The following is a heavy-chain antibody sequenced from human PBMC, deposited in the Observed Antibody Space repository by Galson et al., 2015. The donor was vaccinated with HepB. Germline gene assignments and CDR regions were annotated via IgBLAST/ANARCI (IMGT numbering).Heavy chain of an antibody. Sequence: SLRLSCAASGFTFSSYGMHWVRQAPGKGLEWVAVIWYDGSNKYYADSVKGRFTISRDNSKNTLYLQMNSLRAEDTAVYYCAPDTGIAAAGTRTPYFDYWGQGTLVTVSS. CDR1: GFTFSSYG. V-gene: IGHV3-33*08. J-gene: IGHJ4*02. D-gene: IGHD6-13*01. CDR2: IWYDGSNK. CDR3: APDTGIAAAGTRTPYFDY.